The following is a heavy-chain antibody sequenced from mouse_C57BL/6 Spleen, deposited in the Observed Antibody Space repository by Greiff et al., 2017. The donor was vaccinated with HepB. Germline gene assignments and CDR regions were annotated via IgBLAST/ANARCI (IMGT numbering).Heavy chain of an antibody. J-gene: IGHJ1*03. CDR3: ARDYGSSDDWYFDV. CDR2: IYPGDGDT. CDR1: GYAFSSYW. D-gene: IGHD1-1*01. Sequence: QVQLQQSGAELVKPGASVKISCKASGYAFSSYWMNWVKQRAGKGLEWIGQIYPGDGDTNYNGKFKGKATLTADKSSSTAYMQLSSLTSEDSAVYCRARDYGSSDDWYFDVWGTGTTVTVSS. V-gene: IGHV1-80*01.